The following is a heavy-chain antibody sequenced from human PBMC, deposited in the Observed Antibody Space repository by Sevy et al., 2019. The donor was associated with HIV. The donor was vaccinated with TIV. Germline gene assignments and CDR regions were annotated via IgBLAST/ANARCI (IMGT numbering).Heavy chain of an antibody. V-gene: IGHV3-53*01. D-gene: IGHD2-21*01. CDR3: AIGSVSLVIAKDAFHI. J-gene: IGHJ3*02. CDR2: IYSEGTK. Sequence: GGSLRLSCAASGFTVSSNYMIWVRQAPGKGLEWVSLIYSEGTKNYADSVKGRFTISRDNSKNTLYLQMNSLRAEATAVYYWAIGSVSLVIAKDAFHIWGQGTMVTVSS. CDR1: GFTVSSNY.